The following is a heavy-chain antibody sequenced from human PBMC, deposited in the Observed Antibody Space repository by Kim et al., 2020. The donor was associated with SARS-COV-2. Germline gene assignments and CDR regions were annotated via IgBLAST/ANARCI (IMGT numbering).Heavy chain of an antibody. Sequence: SETLSLTCTVSGGYINTVNYYWGWLRQSPGQGLEWIGDIYYTGDTFYNPSLKHRVTISLDTSKNHFSLRRNSMTAEDTAVYFCARSVEFPEYYYVSCLDPWGPGNRVTVSS. CDR2: IYYTGDT. J-gene: IGHJ5*02. CDR3: ARSVEFPEYYYVSCLDP. V-gene: IGHV4-39*02. D-gene: IGHD1-26*01. CDR1: GGYINTVNYY.